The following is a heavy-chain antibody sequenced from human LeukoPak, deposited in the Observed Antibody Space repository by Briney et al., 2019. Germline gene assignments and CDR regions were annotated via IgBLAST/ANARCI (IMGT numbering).Heavy chain of an antibody. CDR1: RFSFSSYG. J-gene: IGHJ4*02. Sequence: PGGSLRLSCAASRFSFSSYGMHWVRQAPGKGLEWVTFIRYDGSNKYYADSVKGRFTISRDNSKNTLYLQMNSLRVEDTAVYCCAKVMPQYQLQWGLYDYWGQGTLVTVSS. CDR3: AKVMPQYQLQWGLYDY. V-gene: IGHV3-30*02. CDR2: IRYDGSNK. D-gene: IGHD2-2*01.